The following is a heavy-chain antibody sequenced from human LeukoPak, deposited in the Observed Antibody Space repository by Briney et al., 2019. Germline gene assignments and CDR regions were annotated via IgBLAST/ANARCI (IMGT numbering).Heavy chain of an antibody. CDR3: AKTASSSGE. J-gene: IGHJ4*02. D-gene: IGHD6-6*01. CDR1: GFTFSTTG. CDR2: ISGNSDKT. Sequence: GGSLRLSCAASGFTFSTTGMSWVRQAPGKGLGWVSGISGNSDKTYYTDSVKGRFSVFRDNSRNTLYLQMNNVRVEDTALYYCAKTASSSGEWGQGTLVTVSS. V-gene: IGHV3-23*01.